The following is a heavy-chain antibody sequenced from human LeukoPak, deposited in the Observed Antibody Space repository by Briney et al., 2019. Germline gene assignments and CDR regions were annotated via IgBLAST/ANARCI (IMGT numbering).Heavy chain of an antibody. V-gene: IGHV3-48*03. D-gene: IGHD7-27*01. CDR3: ARRLGYYYGMDV. CDR2: ISSSGSTI. Sequence: QPGGSLRLSCAASGFTFSSYGMNWVRQAPGKGLEWVSYISSSGSTIYYADSVKGRFTISRDNAKNSLYLQMNSLRAEDTAVYYCARRLGYYYGMDVWGQGTTVTVSS. CDR1: GFTFSSYG. J-gene: IGHJ6*02.